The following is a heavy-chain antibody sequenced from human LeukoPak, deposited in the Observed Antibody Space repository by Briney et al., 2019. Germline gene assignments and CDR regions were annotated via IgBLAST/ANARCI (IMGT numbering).Heavy chain of an antibody. Sequence: SETLSLTCAVSGYSISSGYYWGWIRQPPGKGLEWIGSIYHSGSTYYNSSLKSRVTISVDTSKNQFSLKLSSVTAADTAVYFSARCGSGNYFDYWGQGTLVTVSS. CDR2: IYHSGST. CDR1: GYSISSGYY. J-gene: IGHJ4*02. V-gene: IGHV4-38-2*01. D-gene: IGHD3-10*01. CDR3: ARCGSGNYFDY.